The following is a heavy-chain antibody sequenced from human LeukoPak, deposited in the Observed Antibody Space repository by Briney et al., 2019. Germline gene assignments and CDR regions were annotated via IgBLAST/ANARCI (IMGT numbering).Heavy chain of an antibody. CDR2: INHSGST. D-gene: IGHD2-15*01. CDR1: GGSFSGYY. V-gene: IGHV4-34*01. Sequence: PSETLSLTCAVYGGSFSGYYWSWVRQPPGKGLEWIGEINHSGSTNYNPSLKSRVTISVDTSKNQFSLKLSSVTAADTAVYYCARHAPRRGGGILNRFDPWGQGTLVTVSS. CDR3: ARHAPRRGGGILNRFDP. J-gene: IGHJ5*02.